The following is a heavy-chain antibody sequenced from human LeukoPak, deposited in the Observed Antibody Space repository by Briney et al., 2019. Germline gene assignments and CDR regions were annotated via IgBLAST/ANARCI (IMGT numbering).Heavy chain of an antibody. V-gene: IGHV3-30-3*01. CDR2: ISYDGSNK. Sequence: GGSLRLSCAASGFTFSSYAMHWVRQAPGKGLEWVAVISYDGSNKYYADSVKGRFTISRDNSKNTLYLQMNNLRAEDTAVYYCAKDSQYYDFWSRYNHYSYHYMDVWGKGTTVIVSS. J-gene: IGHJ6*03. D-gene: IGHD3-3*01. CDR3: AKDSQYYDFWSRYNHYSYHYMDV. CDR1: GFTFSSYA.